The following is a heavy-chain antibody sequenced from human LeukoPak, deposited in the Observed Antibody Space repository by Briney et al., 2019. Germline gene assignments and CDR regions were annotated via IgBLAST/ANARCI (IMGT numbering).Heavy chain of an antibody. V-gene: IGHV3-23*03. CDR3: AKRGSGRYFDY. Sequence: GGSLRLSCAACQFTFSNYEMSGVGQPPGRGLEGVSVVNSGGSSTSYADSMKGRSNSSRDNSENTVYLQLNSLRAEATAVYYCAKRGSGRYFDYWGQGTLVTVSS. J-gene: IGHJ4*02. D-gene: IGHD1-26*01. CDR2: VNSGGSST. CDR1: QFTFSNYE.